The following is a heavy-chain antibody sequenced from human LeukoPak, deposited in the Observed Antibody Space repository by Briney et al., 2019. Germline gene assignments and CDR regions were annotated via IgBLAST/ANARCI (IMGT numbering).Heavy chain of an antibody. Sequence: PGGSLRLSCAASGFTFSSYSMSWVRQAPGKGLEWVSSISSSSSYIYYADSVKGRFTISRDNAKNSLYLQMNSLRAEDTAVYYCAKGRYGDYAAMDYWGQGTLVTVSS. CDR1: GFTFSSYS. D-gene: IGHD4-17*01. J-gene: IGHJ4*02. CDR3: AKGRYGDYAAMDY. V-gene: IGHV3-21*04. CDR2: ISSSSSYI.